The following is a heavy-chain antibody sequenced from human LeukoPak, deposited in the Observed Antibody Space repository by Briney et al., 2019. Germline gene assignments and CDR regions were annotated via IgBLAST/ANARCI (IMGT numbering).Heavy chain of an antibody. D-gene: IGHD6-13*01. Sequence: PGGSLRLSCAASGFTFNNAWMNWVRQAPGEGLEWVGRIKSKTDGGTTDYAAPVKDRFTISRDDSKNTLYLQMNSLRTEDTAVYYCTTVVAAAVNGWFDPWGQGTLVTVSS. CDR1: GFTFNNAW. CDR3: TTVVAAAVNGWFDP. V-gene: IGHV3-15*01. J-gene: IGHJ5*02. CDR2: IKSKTDGGTT.